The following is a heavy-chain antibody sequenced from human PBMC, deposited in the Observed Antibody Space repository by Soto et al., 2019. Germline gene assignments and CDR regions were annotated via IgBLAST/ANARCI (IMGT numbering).Heavy chain of an antibody. V-gene: IGHV3-53*04. D-gene: IGHD2-2*01. CDR3: ASAYCSSTSCYQFHPDY. Sequence: QPSGSLRLACAASGFTVRSNYMSWVRQAPEKGLEWVSVIYSGGSTYYADSVKGRFTISRHNSKNTLYLQMNSLRAEDTAVYYCASAYCSSTSCYQFHPDYWGQGTLVTVSS. CDR2: IYSGGST. CDR1: GFTVRSNY. J-gene: IGHJ4*02.